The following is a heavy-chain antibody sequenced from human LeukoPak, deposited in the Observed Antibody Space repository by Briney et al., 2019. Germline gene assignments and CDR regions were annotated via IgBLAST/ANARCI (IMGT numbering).Heavy chain of an antibody. CDR2: IYSGGST. CDR3: ARDSRGIFGVVIPV. J-gene: IGHJ4*02. CDR1: GFTLSSNY. Sequence: GRSLRLSCAASGFTLSSNYMSWVRQAPGKGLEWVSVIYSGGSTYYADSVKGRFTISRDNSKNTLYLQMNSLRADDTAVYSCARDSRGIFGVVIPVWGQGTLVTVSS. D-gene: IGHD3-3*01. V-gene: IGHV3-66*02.